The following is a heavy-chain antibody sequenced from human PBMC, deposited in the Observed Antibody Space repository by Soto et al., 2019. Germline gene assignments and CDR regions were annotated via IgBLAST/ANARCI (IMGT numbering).Heavy chain of an antibody. V-gene: IGHV3-23*01. Sequence: GGSLRLSCAASGFTFSSYAMSWVRQAPGKGLEWVSAISGSGGSTYYADSVKGRFTISRDNSKNTLYLQMNSLRAEDTAVYYCASSPTNDYSNYAFFHWFAPSGQGTLVPVSS. J-gene: IGHJ5*02. CDR3: ASSPTNDYSNYAFFHWFAP. D-gene: IGHD4-4*01. CDR1: GFTFSSYA. CDR2: ISGSGGST.